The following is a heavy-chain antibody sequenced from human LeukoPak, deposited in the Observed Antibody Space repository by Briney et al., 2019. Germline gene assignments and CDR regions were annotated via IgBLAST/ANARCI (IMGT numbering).Heavy chain of an antibody. D-gene: IGHD6-19*01. J-gene: IGHJ4*02. Sequence: GGSLRLSCAASGFTFSSYAMSWVRQAPGKGLEWVSVISGSGGSTYYADSVKGRFTISRDNSKNTLYLQMNSLRAEDTAVYYCAKHRGYSSGWPDYWGQGSLVTVSS. CDR2: ISGSGGST. CDR1: GFTFSSYA. CDR3: AKHRGYSSGWPDY. V-gene: IGHV3-23*01.